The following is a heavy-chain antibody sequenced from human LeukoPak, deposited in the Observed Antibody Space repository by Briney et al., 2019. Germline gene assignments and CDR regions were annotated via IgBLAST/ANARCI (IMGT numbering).Heavy chain of an antibody. V-gene: IGHV1-2*02. CDR3: ARGRNSSRWYFVWFDT. CDR1: GYTFTGYY. J-gene: IGHJ5*02. CDR2: INPNSGGI. Sequence: ASVKVSCKASGYTFTGYYIHWVRQAPGQGLECMGWINPNSGGINYAQKFQGRVSMTRDRSISTAYMELNRLRFGDTAVYYCARGRNSSRWYFVWFDTWGQGTLVTVSS. D-gene: IGHD6-13*01.